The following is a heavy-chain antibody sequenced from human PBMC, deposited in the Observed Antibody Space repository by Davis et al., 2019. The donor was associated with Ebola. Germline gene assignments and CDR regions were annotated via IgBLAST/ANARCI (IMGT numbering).Heavy chain of an antibody. Sequence: GSLRLSCAVYGGSFSGYYWSWIRQPPGKGLEWIGEINHSGSTYYNPSLKSRVTISVDTSKNQFSLRLSSVTAADTAVYYCARFGYYYDSSGYYYGYDYWGQGTLVTVSS. J-gene: IGHJ4*02. CDR2: INHSGST. CDR1: GGSFSGYY. V-gene: IGHV4-34*01. D-gene: IGHD3-22*01. CDR3: ARFGYYYDSSGYYYGYDY.